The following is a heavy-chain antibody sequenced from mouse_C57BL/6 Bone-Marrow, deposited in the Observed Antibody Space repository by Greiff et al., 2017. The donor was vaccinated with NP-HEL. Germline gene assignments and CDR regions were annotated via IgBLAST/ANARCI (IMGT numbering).Heavy chain of an antibody. V-gene: IGHV1-64*01. CDR2: IYPNSGST. Sequence: VQLQQPGAELVKPGASVKLSCKASGYTFTSYWMNWVKQRPGQGLEWIGMIYPNSGSTNYNEKFRSKATLTVDKSSSTAYMQLSSLTSEDSAVYYSASSSYDYDGFAYWGNGPRVTVAA. J-gene: IGHJ3*01. CDR1: GYTFTSYW. CDR3: ASSSYDYDGFAY. D-gene: IGHD2-4*01.